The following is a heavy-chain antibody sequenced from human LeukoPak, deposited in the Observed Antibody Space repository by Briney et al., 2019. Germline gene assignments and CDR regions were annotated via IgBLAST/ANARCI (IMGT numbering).Heavy chain of an antibody. J-gene: IGHJ6*03. V-gene: IGHV1-8*03. D-gene: IGHD3-3*01. CDR1: GYTFTGYY. CDR3: ARGDYYDFWSGHAYYYYYMDV. Sequence: ASVKVSCKASGYTFTGYYMHWVRQAPGQGLEWMGWINPNSGNTGYAQKFQGRVTITRNTSISTAYMELSSLRSEDTAVYYCARGDYYDFWSGHAYYYYYMDVWGKGTTVTVSS. CDR2: INPNSGNT.